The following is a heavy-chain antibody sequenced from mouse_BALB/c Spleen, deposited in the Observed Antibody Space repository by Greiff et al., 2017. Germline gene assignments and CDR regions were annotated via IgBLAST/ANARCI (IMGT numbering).Heavy chain of an antibody. J-gene: IGHJ1*01. D-gene: IGHD2-12*01. CDR3: ARAYYRYFDV. CDR2: IYPGDGST. Sequence: QVQLQHSGPELVKPGALVKISCKASGYTFTSYDINWVKQRPGQGLEWIGWIYPGDGSTKYNEKFKGKATLTADKSSSTAYMQLSSLTSENSAVYFCARAYYRYFDVWGAGTTVTVSS. CDR1: GYTFTSYD. V-gene: IGHV1S56*01.